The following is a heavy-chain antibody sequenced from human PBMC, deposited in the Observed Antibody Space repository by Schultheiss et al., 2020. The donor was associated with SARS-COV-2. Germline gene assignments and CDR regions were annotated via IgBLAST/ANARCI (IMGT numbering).Heavy chain of an antibody. CDR1: GFTFSSYA. J-gene: IGHJ5*02. CDR2: ISSGSSYI. CDR3: ARGQLQLESP. V-gene: IGHV3-21*05. Sequence: GGSLRLSCAASGFTFSSYAMSWVRQAPGKGLEWVSYISSGSSYIYYADSVKGRFTISRDNAKNSLYLQMNSLRAEDTAVYYCARGQLQLESPWGQGTLVTVSS. D-gene: IGHD6-13*01.